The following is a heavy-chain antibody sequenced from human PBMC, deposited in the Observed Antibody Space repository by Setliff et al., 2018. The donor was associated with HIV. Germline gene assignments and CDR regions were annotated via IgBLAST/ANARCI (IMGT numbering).Heavy chain of an antibody. D-gene: IGHD6-13*01. V-gene: IGHV3-48*01. Sequence: GGSLRLSCTASGFTFSRYSMNWVRQAPGKGLEWVAYITADSKIISYAESVKGRFTISRDNAENSLFLQMNSLRAEDTAMYYCATDPGYSSTWYSESFQHWGQGTVVTVSS. CDR2: ITADSKII. J-gene: IGHJ1*01. CDR1: GFTFSRYS. CDR3: ATDPGYSSTWYSESFQH.